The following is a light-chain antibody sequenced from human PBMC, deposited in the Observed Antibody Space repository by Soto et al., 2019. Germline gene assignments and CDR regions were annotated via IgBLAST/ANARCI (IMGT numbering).Light chain of an antibody. CDR2: GAS. Sequence: DIQMTQSPSSLPASVGDRVTITCRASQGSRSDLGWYQQKPGKAPKRLIYGASSLQSGVPSRFSGSGSGTEFTLTISSLQPEDFATYYCLQHNGYPRTFGQGTKVEI. V-gene: IGKV1-17*01. CDR3: LQHNGYPRT. CDR1: QGSRSD. J-gene: IGKJ1*01.